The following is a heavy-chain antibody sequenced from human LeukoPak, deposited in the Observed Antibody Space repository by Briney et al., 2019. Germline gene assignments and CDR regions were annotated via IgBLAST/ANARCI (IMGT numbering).Heavy chain of an antibody. D-gene: IGHD3-3*01. CDR2: IKQDGSEK. Sequence: GGSLRLSCAASGFTFSSYSMNWVRQAPGKGLEWVANIKQDGSEKYYVDSVKGRFTISRDNAKNSLYLQMNSLRAEDTAVYYCARDRLDYDFWSGYYYYYGMDVWGQGTTVTVSS. V-gene: IGHV3-7*01. CDR1: GFTFSSYS. CDR3: ARDRLDYDFWSGYYYYYGMDV. J-gene: IGHJ6*02.